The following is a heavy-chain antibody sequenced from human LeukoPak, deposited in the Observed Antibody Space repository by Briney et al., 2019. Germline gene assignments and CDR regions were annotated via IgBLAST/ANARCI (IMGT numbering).Heavy chain of an antibody. CDR3: ARVAPYCSSTSCYFNY. J-gene: IGHJ4*02. V-gene: IGHV1-69*06. CDR1: GGTFSSYD. Sequence: SVKVSCKASGGTFSSYDISWVRQAPGQGLEWMRGIIPIFGTANYAQKFQGRVTITADKSTSTAYMELSSLRSEDTAVYYCARVAPYCSSTSCYFNYWGQGTLVTVSS. D-gene: IGHD2-2*01. CDR2: IIPIFGTA.